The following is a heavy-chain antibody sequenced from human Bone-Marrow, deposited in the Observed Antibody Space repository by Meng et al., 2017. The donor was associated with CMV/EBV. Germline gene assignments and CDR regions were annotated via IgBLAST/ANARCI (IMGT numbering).Heavy chain of an antibody. Sequence: ASVKVSCKASGYTFTGYYMHWVRQAPGQGLEWMGWISTSNGDTESAQKVRDRITFTTDGSTTSAYMELRSLTSDDTAIYFCARGGRENSFDSWGQGTLVTVSS. V-gene: IGHV1-18*04. J-gene: IGHJ5*01. CDR1: GYTFTGYY. D-gene: IGHD3-16*01. CDR3: ARGGRENSFDS. CDR2: ISTSNGDT.